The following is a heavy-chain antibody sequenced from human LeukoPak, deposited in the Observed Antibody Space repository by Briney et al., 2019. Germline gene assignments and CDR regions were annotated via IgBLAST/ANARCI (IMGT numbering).Heavy chain of an antibody. CDR1: GGSISSYY. Sequence: PSETLSLTCTVSGGSISSYYWSWIRQPPGKGLEWIGYIYYSGSTNYNPSLKSRVTISVDTSKNQFSLKLNSVTAADTAVYYCARDRALGSGKYYFDFWGQGTPVTVSS. CDR2: IYYSGST. J-gene: IGHJ4*02. V-gene: IGHV4-59*01. CDR3: ARDRALGSGKYYFDF. D-gene: IGHD3-16*01.